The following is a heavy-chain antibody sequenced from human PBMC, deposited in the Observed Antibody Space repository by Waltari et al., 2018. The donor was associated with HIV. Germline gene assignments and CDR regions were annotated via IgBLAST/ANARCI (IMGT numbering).Heavy chain of an antibody. CDR2: VQSCGDHA. CDR3: AKDFHSSGYYFASAFDT. CDR1: GFTFSDYG. Sequence: QVQLVESGGGVVQPGGSLRLSCIASGFTFSDYGMHWVRQAPGKGPECRKCVQSCGDHAYYAESVKGRFTISRDKSKNTLYLQMDRLRPEDTSVYFCAKDFHSSGYYFASAFDTRGQGTVVTVSS. D-gene: IGHD3-22*01. V-gene: IGHV3-30*02. J-gene: IGHJ3*02.